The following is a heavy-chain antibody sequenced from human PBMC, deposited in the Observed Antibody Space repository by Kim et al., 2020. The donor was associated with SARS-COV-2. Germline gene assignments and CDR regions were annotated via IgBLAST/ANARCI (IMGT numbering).Heavy chain of an antibody. Sequence: GGSLRLSCAASGFTFSSYWMSWVRQAPGKGLEWVANIKQDGSEEYYVDSVKGRLTISRDNAKNSLYLQMNSLRAEDTAVYYCARTFDFWSGLGGGFGGSRGEPDYWGQGALVTVSS. D-gene: IGHD3-3*01. V-gene: IGHV3-7*01. CDR3: ARTFDFWSGLGGGFGGSRGEPDY. CDR2: IKQDGSEE. CDR1: GFTFSSYW. J-gene: IGHJ4*02.